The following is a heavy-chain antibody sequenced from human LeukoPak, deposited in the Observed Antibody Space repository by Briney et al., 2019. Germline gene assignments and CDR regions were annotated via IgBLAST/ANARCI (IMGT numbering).Heavy chain of an antibody. CDR3: ARASPTTNKGAYGWFDP. V-gene: IGHV4-4*07. J-gene: IGHJ5*02. Sequence: SETLSLTCTVSGGYISSHYWSWIRQPAGKGLEWIGRIYTSGSTNYNPSLKSRVTMSVDTSKNQFSLKLSSVTAADTAVYYCARASPTTNKGAYGWFDPWGQGTLVTVSS. CDR2: IYTSGST. CDR1: GGYISSHY. D-gene: IGHD1-14*01.